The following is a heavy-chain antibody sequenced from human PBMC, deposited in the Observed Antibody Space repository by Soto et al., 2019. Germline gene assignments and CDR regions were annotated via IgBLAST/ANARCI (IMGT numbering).Heavy chain of an antibody. Sequence: PSETLSLTCTVSGGSISSSSYYWGWIRQPPGKGLEWIGSIYYSGSTYYNPSLKSRVTISVDTSKNQFSLKLSSVTAADTAVYYCARVDSGWLDYWGQGTLVTVSS. J-gene: IGHJ4*02. CDR2: IYYSGST. CDR3: ARVDSGWLDY. D-gene: IGHD6-19*01. V-gene: IGHV4-39*07. CDR1: GGSISSSSYY.